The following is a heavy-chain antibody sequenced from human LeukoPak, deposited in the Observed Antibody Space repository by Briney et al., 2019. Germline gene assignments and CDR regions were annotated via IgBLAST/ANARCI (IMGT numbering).Heavy chain of an antibody. J-gene: IGHJ5*01. CDR1: GYTFNEVS. D-gene: IGHD3-3*01. CDR3: ATVNFGLESSFDS. CDR2: FDPEDGER. Sequence: GASVKVSCKVSGYTFNEVSMHWVRQAPGKGLEWMGGFDPEDGERIYAQKFQGRVTMTEDTSTDTAYMELSSLTSEDTAMYYCATVNFGLESSFDSWGRGTLVSVSS. V-gene: IGHV1-24*01.